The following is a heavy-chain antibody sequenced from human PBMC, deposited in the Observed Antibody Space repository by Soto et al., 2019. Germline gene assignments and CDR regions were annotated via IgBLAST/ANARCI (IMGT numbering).Heavy chain of an antibody. V-gene: IGHV1-69*01. D-gene: IGHD1-26*01. CDR2: IIPIFGTT. CDR3: ARGPLYDLESGMYWYFDL. J-gene: IGHJ2*01. Sequence: QVQLVQSGAEVRKSGSSVKVSCKLSGASLDSYTITWVRQAPGQGLEWMGGIIPIFGTTNYAQKFQGRLTITADGFTSAAYMDLSSLTFEDTAVYYCARGPLYDLESGMYWYFDLWGRGTLVTVSS. CDR1: GASLDSYT.